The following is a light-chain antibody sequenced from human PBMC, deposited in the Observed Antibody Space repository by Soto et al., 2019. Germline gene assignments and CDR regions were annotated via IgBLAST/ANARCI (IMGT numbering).Light chain of an antibody. CDR3: QQYGNSPWT. Sequence: EVVLTQSPGTLSLSAAERGTLSCRASQRFGSSNLAWYQQKPGQAPRLLIYSTSSRATGIPDRFSGSGSGTDFTLTISRLEPEDFAVYYCQQYGNSPWTFGQGTKVDIK. V-gene: IGKV3-20*01. CDR2: STS. CDR1: QRFGSSN. J-gene: IGKJ1*01.